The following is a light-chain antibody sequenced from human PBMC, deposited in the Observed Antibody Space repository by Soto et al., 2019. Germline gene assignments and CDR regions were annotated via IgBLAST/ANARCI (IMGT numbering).Light chain of an antibody. Sequence: DIQMTQSPSSLSASVGDRATITCRASQSISSYLNWYQQKPGKAPKFLIYEASSLESGVPSRFSGSGSGTEFTLTISSLQPDDFAIYYCQQYNSYPLTFGGGTKVDIK. J-gene: IGKJ4*01. CDR3: QQYNSYPLT. V-gene: IGKV1-5*01. CDR2: EAS. CDR1: QSISSY.